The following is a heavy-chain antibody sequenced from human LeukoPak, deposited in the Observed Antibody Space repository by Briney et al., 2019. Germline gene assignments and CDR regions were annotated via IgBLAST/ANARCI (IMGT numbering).Heavy chain of an antibody. CDR1: GGSISSGSYY. D-gene: IGHD4-11*01. J-gene: IGHJ6*03. CDR3: ARVDYRYYYMDV. V-gene: IGHV4-61*02. Sequence: SETLSLTCTVSGGSISSGSYYWSWIRQPAGKGLEWIGRIYTSGSTYYNPSLKSRVTISVDRSKNQFSLKLSSVTAADTAVYYCARVDYRYYYMDVWGKGTTVTVSS. CDR2: IYTSGST.